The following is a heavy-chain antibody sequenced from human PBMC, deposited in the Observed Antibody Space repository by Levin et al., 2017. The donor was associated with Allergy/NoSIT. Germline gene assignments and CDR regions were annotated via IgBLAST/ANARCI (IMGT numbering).Heavy chain of an antibody. CDR3: ATAIGVTNN. D-gene: IGHD2-2*02. Sequence: GGSLRLSCAASGFIFRNAWLSWVRQAPGKGLEWVGRIKSKTDGDTTDYAAPVKGRFTISRDDSKDTVFLQMNSLKSEDTAVYYCATAIGVTNNWGRGTLVIVSS. V-gene: IGHV3-15*01. J-gene: IGHJ4*02. CDR2: IKSKTDGDTT. CDR1: GFIFRNAW.